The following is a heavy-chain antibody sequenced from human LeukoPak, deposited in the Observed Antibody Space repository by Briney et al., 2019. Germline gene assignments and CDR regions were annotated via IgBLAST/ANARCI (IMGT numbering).Heavy chain of an antibody. CDR2: IYYSGST. CDR3: ARDGGGNSGLADLWYFDL. Sequence: SGTLSLTCTVSGGSISSGGYYWSWIRQHPGKGLEWIGYIYYSGSTYYNPSLKSRVTISVDTSKNQFSLKLSSVTAADTAVYYCARDGGGNSGLADLWYFDLWGRGTLVTVSS. CDR1: GGSISSGGYY. D-gene: IGHD4-23*01. V-gene: IGHV4-31*03. J-gene: IGHJ2*01.